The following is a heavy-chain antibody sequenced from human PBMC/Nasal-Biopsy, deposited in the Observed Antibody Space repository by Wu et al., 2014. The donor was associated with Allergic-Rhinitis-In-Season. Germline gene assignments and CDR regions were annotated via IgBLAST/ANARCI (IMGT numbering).Heavy chain of an antibody. CDR2: IYYSGTT. D-gene: IGHD2-15*01. V-gene: IGHV4-39*07. J-gene: IGHJ5*02. CDR1: RGSITSNSFY. Sequence: ETLSLTCTVPRGSITSNSFYWNWIRQSPGKGLEWIGRIYYSGTTYYKPSLESRARISVDTSMSQFSLRLTSVTAADTAVYYCARGMPVLAAKLSRVGANWFDPWGRGTLVTVSS. CDR3: ARGMPVLAAKLSRVGANWFDP.